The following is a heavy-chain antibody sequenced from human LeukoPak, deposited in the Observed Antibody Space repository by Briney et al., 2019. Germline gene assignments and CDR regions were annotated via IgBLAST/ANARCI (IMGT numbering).Heavy chain of an antibody. CDR3: ARDGGATGYYFDY. Sequence: GGSLRLSCAASGFTFSSYSMNWVRQAPGKGLEWVSYISSSSSTIYYADSVKGRFTISRDNAKNSLYLQMNSLRAEDTAVYYCARDGGATGYYFDYWGQGTLVTVSS. V-gene: IGHV3-48*01. J-gene: IGHJ4*02. CDR2: ISSSSSTI. CDR1: GFTFSSYS. D-gene: IGHD1-26*01.